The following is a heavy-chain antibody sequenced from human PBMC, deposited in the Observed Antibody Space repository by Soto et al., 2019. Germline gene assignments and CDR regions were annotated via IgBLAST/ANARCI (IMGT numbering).Heavy chain of an antibody. D-gene: IGHD2-8*01. CDR2: ISTDGSIT. CDR3: ARDTNGLHY. CDR1: GLIFSNYE. Sequence: GGSLRLSCAASGLIFSNYEMHWVRQAPGKGLVWVSRISTDGSITDYADSVKGRFTVSRDNAKNTLYLQMNSLRVDDTAVYYCARDTNGLHYWGQGTLVTVSS. J-gene: IGHJ4*02. V-gene: IGHV3-74*01.